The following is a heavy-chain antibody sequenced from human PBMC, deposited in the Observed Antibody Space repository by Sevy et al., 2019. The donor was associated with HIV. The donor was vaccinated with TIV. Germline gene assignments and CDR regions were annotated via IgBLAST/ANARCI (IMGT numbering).Heavy chain of an antibody. CDR3: ARVVVGTSLYYLDY. V-gene: IGHV4-30-2*01. J-gene: IGHJ4*02. Sequence: SETLSLTCAVSGGSISSGAYSWSWLRQPPGKGLEWIGYIYHTGSTYYNPSLKSRVTMSVDRSKNQFSLKLSSVTAAETAVYYCARVVVGTSLYYLDYWGQGTLVTVSS. CDR1: GGSISSGAYS. CDR2: IYHTGST. D-gene: IGHD2-15*01.